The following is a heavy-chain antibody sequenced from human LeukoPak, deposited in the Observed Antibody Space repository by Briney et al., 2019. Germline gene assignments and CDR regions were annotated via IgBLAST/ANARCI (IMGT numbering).Heavy chain of an antibody. CDR1: GGSFSGYY. CDR3: ARSMDIVVVPAATAAFDI. CDR2: INHSGST. J-gene: IGHJ3*02. V-gene: IGHV4-34*01. Sequence: PSEALSLTCAVYGGSFSGYYWSWIRQPPGKGLEWIGEINHSGSTNYNPSLKSRVTISVDTSKNQFSLKLSSVTAADTAVYYCARSMDIVVVPAATAAFDIWGQGTMVTVSS. D-gene: IGHD2-2*03.